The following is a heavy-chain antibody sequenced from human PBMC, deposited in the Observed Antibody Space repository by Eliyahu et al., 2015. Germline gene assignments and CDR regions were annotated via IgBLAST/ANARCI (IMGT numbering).Heavy chain of an antibody. J-gene: IGHJ4*02. V-gene: IGHV1-8*01. CDR1: GYTFTSXD. D-gene: IGHD1-26*01. CDR3: ARGPYSGSSTTPYYFDY. CDR2: MNPNSGNT. Sequence: QVQLVQSGAEVKKXGAXVXVSCKASGYTFTSXDINWVRQATGQGLEWMGWMNPNSGNTGYAQKFQGRVTMTRNTSISTAYMELSSLRSEDTAVYYCARGPYSGSSTTPYYFDYWGQGTLVTVSS.